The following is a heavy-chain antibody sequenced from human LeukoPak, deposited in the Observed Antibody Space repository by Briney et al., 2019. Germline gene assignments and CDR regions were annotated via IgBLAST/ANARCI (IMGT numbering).Heavy chain of an antibody. Sequence: PGGSLRLSCAASGFTITNYTMNWVRQAPGKGLEWVSSITSSSYIYNADSVKGRFTISRDNAKNSLYLQMNSLRAEDTAVYYCASLTHPFDYWGQGILVTVS. V-gene: IGHV3-69-1*01. CDR1: GFTITNYT. J-gene: IGHJ4*02. CDR2: ITSSSYI. CDR3: ASLTHPFDY.